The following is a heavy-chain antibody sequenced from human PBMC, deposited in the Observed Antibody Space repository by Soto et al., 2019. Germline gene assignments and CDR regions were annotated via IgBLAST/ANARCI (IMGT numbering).Heavy chain of an antibody. CDR3: ARANYYGSGSYYNGPVDY. CDR1: GGRFSSYA. V-gene: IGHV1-69*06. J-gene: IGHJ4*02. Sequence: SVKVCCKGYGGRFSSYAISSVRQAPGSGLEWMGGIIPIFGTANYAQKFQGRVTITADKSTSTAYMELSSLRSEDTAVYYCARANYYGSGSYYNGPVDYWGQGTLVTVSS. D-gene: IGHD3-10*01. CDR2: IIPIFGTA.